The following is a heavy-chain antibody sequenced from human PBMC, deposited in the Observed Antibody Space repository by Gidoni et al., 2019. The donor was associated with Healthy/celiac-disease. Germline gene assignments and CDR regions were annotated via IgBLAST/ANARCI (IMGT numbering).Heavy chain of an antibody. J-gene: IGHJ6*03. D-gene: IGHD4-4*01. V-gene: IGHV4-39*01. CDR3: ARRINSNYVLGYYYYYYYMDV. CDR2: IYYSGST. Sequence: QLQLQESGPGLVTPSETLSLTCTVSGGSISSSSYYWGWIRQPPGKGLEWIGSIYYSGSTYYNPSLKSRVTISVDTSKNQFSLKLSSVTAADTAVYYCARRINSNYVLGYYYYYYYMDVWGKGTTVTVSS. CDR1: GGSISSSSYY.